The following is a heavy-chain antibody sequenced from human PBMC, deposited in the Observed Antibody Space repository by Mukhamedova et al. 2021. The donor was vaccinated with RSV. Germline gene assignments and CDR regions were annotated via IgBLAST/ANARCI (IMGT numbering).Heavy chain of an antibody. V-gene: IGHV4-59*01. CDR3: ASSRGVRGVISPFHY. D-gene: IGHD3-10*01. J-gene: IGHJ4*02. Sequence: GLEWIGYIYYSGSTNYNPSLKSRVTISVDTSKNQFSLKLSSVTAADTAVYYCASSRGVRGVISPFHYGGQGTLVTVSS. CDR2: IYYSGST.